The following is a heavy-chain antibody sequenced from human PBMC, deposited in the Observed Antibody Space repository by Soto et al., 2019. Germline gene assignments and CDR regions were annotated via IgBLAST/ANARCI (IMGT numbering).Heavy chain of an antibody. CDR2: IYYSGST. V-gene: IGHV4-39*01. CDR3: ARHMGYSSSWSRYNWFDP. CDR1: GGSISSSSYY. D-gene: IGHD6-13*01. J-gene: IGHJ5*02. Sequence: QLQLQESGPGLVKPSETLSLTCTVSGGSISSSSYYWGWIHQPPGKGLEWIGSIYYSGSTYYNPSLKSRVTISVDTSKNQFSLKLSSVTAADTAVYYCARHMGYSSSWSRYNWFDPWGQGTLVTVSS.